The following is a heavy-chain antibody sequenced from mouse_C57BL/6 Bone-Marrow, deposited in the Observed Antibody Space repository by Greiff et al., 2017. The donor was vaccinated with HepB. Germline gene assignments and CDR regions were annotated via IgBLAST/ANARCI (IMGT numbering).Heavy chain of an antibody. Sequence: EVKLMESGGGLVQSGRSLRLSCATSGFTFSDFYMEWVRQAPGKGLEWIAASRNKANDYTTEYSASVKGRFIVSRDTSQSILYLQMNALRAEDTAIYYCARDDYYGSSYEAMDYWGQGTSVTVSS. CDR3: ARDDYYGSSYEAMDY. CDR1: GFTFSDFY. CDR2: SRNKANDYTT. D-gene: IGHD1-1*01. V-gene: IGHV7-1*01. J-gene: IGHJ4*01.